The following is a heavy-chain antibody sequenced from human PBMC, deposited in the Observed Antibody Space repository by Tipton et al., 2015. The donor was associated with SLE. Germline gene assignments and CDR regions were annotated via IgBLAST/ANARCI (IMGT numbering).Heavy chain of an antibody. CDR2: IYTSGSS. CDR3: ARDGGVVGATDYYYGMDV. J-gene: IGHJ6*02. CDR1: GGSISSYY. Sequence: TLSLTCTVSGGSISSYYWSWIRQPAGKGLEWIGRIYTSGSSNYNPSLKSRVTMSVDTSKNQFSLKLSSVTAADTAVYYCARDGGVVGATDYYYGMDVWGQGTTVTVSS. V-gene: IGHV4-4*07. D-gene: IGHD1-26*01.